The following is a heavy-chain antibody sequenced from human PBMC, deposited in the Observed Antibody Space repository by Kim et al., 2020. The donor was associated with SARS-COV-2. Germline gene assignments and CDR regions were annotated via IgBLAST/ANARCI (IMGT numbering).Heavy chain of an antibody. CDR2: IKQDGSEK. V-gene: IGHV3-7*03. CDR1: GFTFSSYW. J-gene: IGHJ3*02. Sequence: GGSLRLSCAASGFTFSSYWMSWVRQAPGKGLEWVANIKQDGSEKYYVDSVKGRFTISRDNAKNSLYLQMNSLRAEDTAVYYCASLRFLEWLDAKDAFDIWGQGTMVTVSS. D-gene: IGHD3-3*01. CDR3: ASLRFLEWLDAKDAFDI.